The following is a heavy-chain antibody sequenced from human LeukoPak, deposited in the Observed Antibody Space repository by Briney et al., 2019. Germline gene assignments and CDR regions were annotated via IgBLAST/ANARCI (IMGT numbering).Heavy chain of an antibody. CDR3: ARRRAASTIYHYSMDF. Sequence: GESLKISCKGSGYSFTSYWIGWVRQMPGKGLEWMGTIFPSDSETRYSPTFQGQVTISVDKSISTAYLQWRSLKASDTAMYYCARRRAASTIYHYSMDFWGHGTTVIVSS. CDR1: GYSFTSYW. D-gene: IGHD5/OR15-5a*01. CDR2: IFPSDSET. J-gene: IGHJ6*02. V-gene: IGHV5-51*01.